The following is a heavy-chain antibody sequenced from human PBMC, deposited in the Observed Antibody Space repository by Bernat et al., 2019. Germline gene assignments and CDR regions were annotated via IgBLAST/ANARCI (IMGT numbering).Heavy chain of an antibody. J-gene: IGHJ2*01. Sequence: QVQLVQSGAEVKKPGSSVKVSCKASGGTFSSYAISWVRQAPGQGLEWMGGIIPIFGTANYAQKFQGRVTITADESTSTAYMELSSLRSEDTAVDYCARELRGARDYRVRYFDLWGRGTLVTVSS. D-gene: IGHD3-10*01. V-gene: IGHV1-69*01. CDR1: GGTFSSYA. CDR3: ARELRGARDYRVRYFDL. CDR2: IIPIFGTA.